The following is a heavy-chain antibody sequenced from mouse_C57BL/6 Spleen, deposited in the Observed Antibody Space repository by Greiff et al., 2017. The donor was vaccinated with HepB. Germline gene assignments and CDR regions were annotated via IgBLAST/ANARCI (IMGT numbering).Heavy chain of an antibody. CDR2: IDPETGGT. J-gene: IGHJ1*03. Sequence: QVQLQQSGAELVRPGASVTLSCTASGYTFTDYEMHWVKQTPVHGLEWIGAIDPETGGTAYNQKFKGKAILTADKSSSTAYMELRSLTSEDSAVYYCTRYGITTVVDWYFDVWGTGTTVTVAS. CDR3: TRYGITTVVDWYFDV. CDR1: GYTFTDYE. D-gene: IGHD1-1*01. V-gene: IGHV1-15*01.